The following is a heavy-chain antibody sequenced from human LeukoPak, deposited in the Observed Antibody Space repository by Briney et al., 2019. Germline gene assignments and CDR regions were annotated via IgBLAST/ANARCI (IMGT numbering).Heavy chain of an antibody. CDR2: IRYDGSNK. CDR1: GFTFSSYG. CDR3: ARGKEPVAGSLSHFDY. V-gene: IGHV3-30*02. Sequence: PGGSLRLSCAASGFTFSSYGMHWVRQAPGKGLEWVAFIRYDGSNKYYADSVKGRFTISRDNAKNSLYLQMNSLRAEDTAVYYCARGKEPVAGSLSHFDYWGQGTLVTVSS. D-gene: IGHD6-19*01. J-gene: IGHJ4*02.